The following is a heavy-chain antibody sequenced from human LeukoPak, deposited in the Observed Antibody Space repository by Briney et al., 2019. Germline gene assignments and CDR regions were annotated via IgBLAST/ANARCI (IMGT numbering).Heavy chain of an antibody. CDR1: GFTCSSCG. CDR2: ISGSGGST. D-gene: IGHD3-22*01. Sequence: GGSLRLSCAASGFTCSSCGMSWVRQAPGKGLEWVSAISGSGGSTYYADSVKGRFTISRDNSKNTLYLQMNSLRAEDTAVYYCAKLLYYYDSSQPYWGQGTLVTVSS. CDR3: AKLLYYYDSSQPY. V-gene: IGHV3-23*01. J-gene: IGHJ4*02.